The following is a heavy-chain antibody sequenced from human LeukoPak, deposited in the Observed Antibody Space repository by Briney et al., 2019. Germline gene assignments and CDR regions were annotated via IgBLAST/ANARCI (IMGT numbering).Heavy chain of an antibody. J-gene: IGHJ4*02. CDR1: GGSISGYY. V-gene: IGHV4-34*01. Sequence: SETLSLTCTVSGGSISGYYWSWIRQPPGKGLEWIGEINHSGSTNYNPSLKSRVTISVDTSKNQFSLKLSSVTAADTAVYYCARGPLLRWFDFDYWGQGTLVTVSS. D-gene: IGHD4-23*01. CDR2: INHSGST. CDR3: ARGPLLRWFDFDY.